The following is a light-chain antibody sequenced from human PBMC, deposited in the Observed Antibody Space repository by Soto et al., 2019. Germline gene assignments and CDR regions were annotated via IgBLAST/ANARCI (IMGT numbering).Light chain of an antibody. CDR2: EVS. V-gene: IGLV2-14*01. Sequence: QSALTQPASVSGSPGQSITISCTGTSSDVGGYNYVSWYQQHPGKAPKVMIYEVSNRPSGVSNRFSGSKNDNTASLTISGLQAEDEADYYCSSYTSSSTRVFGGGTQLTV. J-gene: IGLJ3*02. CDR3: SSYTSSSTRV. CDR1: SSDVGGYNY.